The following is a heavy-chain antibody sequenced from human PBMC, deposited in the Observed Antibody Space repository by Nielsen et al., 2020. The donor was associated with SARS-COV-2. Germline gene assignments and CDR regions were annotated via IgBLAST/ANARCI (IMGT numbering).Heavy chain of an antibody. D-gene: IGHD2-15*01. CDR2: IGTAGDT. CDR3: ARDFGYCRGGTCNYYGMDV. CDR1: GFTFSSYD. J-gene: IGHJ6*02. V-gene: IGHV3-13*04. Sequence: GESLKISCAASGFTFSSYDMHWVRQATGKGLEWVSAIGTAGDTYYPGSVKGRFTISRENAKNSLYLQMNSLRAEDTAVYYCARDFGYCRGGTCNYYGMDVWGQGTTVTVSS.